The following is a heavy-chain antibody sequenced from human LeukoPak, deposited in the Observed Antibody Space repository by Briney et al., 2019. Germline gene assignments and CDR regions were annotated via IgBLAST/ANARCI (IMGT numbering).Heavy chain of an antibody. D-gene: IGHD3-3*01. V-gene: IGHV4-59*01. CDR3: ARERVSGYYPYYFDY. Sequence: SETLSLTCTVSGGSISSSYWSWIRQPPGKGLEWIGYIYYSGSTNYNPSLKSRVTISVDTSKNQFSLKLSSVTAADTAVYYCARERVSGYYPYYFDYWGQGTLVTVSS. CDR2: IYYSGST. CDR1: GGSISSSY. J-gene: IGHJ4*02.